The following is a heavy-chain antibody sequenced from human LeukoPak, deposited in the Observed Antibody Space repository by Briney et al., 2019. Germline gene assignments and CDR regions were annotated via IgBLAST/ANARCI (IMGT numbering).Heavy chain of an antibody. CDR3: AREDASAFDI. V-gene: IGHV3-21*01. CDR2: ISSSSNHI. J-gene: IGHJ3*02. CDR1: GFTFSSYI. Sequence: PWGSLRLSCAASGFTFSSYIMNWVRQAPGKGLEWVSSISSSSNHIYYADSMKCRFTISRDNAKNSLFLQMNTLRAEDTAVYYCAREDASAFDIWGQGTMVTVSS.